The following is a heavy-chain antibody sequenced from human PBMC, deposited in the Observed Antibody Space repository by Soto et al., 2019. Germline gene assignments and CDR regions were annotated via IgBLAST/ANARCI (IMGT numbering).Heavy chain of an antibody. J-gene: IGHJ6*02. V-gene: IGHV3-43*01. CDR1: GFTFQDYT. D-gene: IGHD4-17*01. Sequence: EVQLVESGGAVAQPGGSLRLSCAASGFTFQDYTMHWVRQAPGKGLEWVSLITWDGGSTYYADSVKGRCTISRDNSKNSLYLHMNRLRTEDTALYYCAKLSHDYGAYHQYGMDVWGQGTTVIVSS. CDR2: ITWDGGST. CDR3: AKLSHDYGAYHQYGMDV.